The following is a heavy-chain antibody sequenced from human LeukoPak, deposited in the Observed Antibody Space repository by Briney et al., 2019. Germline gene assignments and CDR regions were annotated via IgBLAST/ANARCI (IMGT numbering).Heavy chain of an antibody. D-gene: IGHD7-27*01. CDR3: AREHWGSQSGSRAHDAFDI. Sequence: ASVKVSCKASGYTFTGYYMHWVRQAPGQGLEWMGWINPNSGGTNYAQKFQGRVTMTRDTSISTAYMELSRLRSDDTAVYYCAREHWGSQSGSRAHDAFDIWGQGTLVTVSS. J-gene: IGHJ3*02. CDR2: INPNSGGT. CDR1: GYTFTGYY. V-gene: IGHV1-2*02.